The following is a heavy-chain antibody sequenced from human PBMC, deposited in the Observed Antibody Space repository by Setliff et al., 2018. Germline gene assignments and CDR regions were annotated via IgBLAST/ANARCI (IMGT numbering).Heavy chain of an antibody. J-gene: IGHJ4*02. Sequence: PGGSLRLSCAASGFIFDEYAMHWVRQAPGKGLEWVSGIRAGSDNIAYADSVKGRFTISRDNAKNSLYLQLDSLRPDDTAFYYCARGHCTTISCFLDHWGQGIMVTVS. V-gene: IGHV3-9*01. CDR2: IRAGSDNI. CDR3: ARGHCTTISCFLDH. D-gene: IGHD2-8*01. CDR1: GFIFDEYA.